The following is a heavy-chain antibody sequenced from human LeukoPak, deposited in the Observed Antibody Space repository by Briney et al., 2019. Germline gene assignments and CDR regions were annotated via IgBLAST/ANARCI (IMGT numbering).Heavy chain of an antibody. CDR3: ARAQPGYCSGGSCYESDY. CDR2: ISSSGSTI. Sequence: AVTLILSCAASGFTFSSYEMNWGRQAPGKGLEWVSYISSSGSTIYYADSVKGRFTISRDNAKNSLYLQMNSLRAEDTAVYYCARAQPGYCSGGSCYESDYWGQGTLVTVSS. CDR1: GFTFSSYE. V-gene: IGHV3-48*03. J-gene: IGHJ4*02. D-gene: IGHD2-15*01.